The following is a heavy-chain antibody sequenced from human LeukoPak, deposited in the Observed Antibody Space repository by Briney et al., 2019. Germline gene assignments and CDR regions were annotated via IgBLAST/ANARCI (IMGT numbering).Heavy chain of an antibody. Sequence: PAGSLSLSCAASGFTFNTYGMHWVRQAPGKGLEWVAAIWYDGRNKYYADFMKGRFTISRDNLDNILYLQMNSLRPEDTAVYYCARDAESYYTSGSYQGYWGQGTLVTVSS. CDR3: ARDAESYYTSGSYQGY. D-gene: IGHD3-10*01. V-gene: IGHV3-33*01. CDR1: GFTFNTYG. CDR2: IWYDGRNK. J-gene: IGHJ4*02.